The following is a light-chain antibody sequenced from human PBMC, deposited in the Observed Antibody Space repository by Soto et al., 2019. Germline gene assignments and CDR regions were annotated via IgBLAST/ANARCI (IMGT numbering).Light chain of an antibody. CDR3: QQYGSSPSWT. CDR1: QSVSSSY. CDR2: GAS. V-gene: IGKV3-20*01. Sequence: EIVLTQSPGTLSLSPGERATLSCRASQSVSSSYLAWYQQKPGQAPRLLIYGASSRATGIPDRFSGSGSGTHFTLTISRLEPEDFAVYSCQQYGSSPSWTFGQGTKVEIK. J-gene: IGKJ1*01.